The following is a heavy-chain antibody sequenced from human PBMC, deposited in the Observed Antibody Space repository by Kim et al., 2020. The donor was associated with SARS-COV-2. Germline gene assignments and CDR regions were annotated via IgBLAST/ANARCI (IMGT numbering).Heavy chain of an antibody. J-gene: IGHJ4*02. CDR3: ARRRTYYYDSSGSGFDY. V-gene: IGHV3-11*06. Sequence: VKGRFTISRDNAKNSLYLQMNSLRAEDTAVYYCARRRTYYYDSSGSGFDYWGQGTLVTVSS. D-gene: IGHD3-22*01.